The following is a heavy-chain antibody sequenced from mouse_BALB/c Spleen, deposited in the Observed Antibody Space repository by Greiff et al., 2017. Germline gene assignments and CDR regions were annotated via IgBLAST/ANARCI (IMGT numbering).Heavy chain of an antibody. CDR2: ISDGGSYT. CDR1: GFTFSDYY. D-gene: IGHD1-1*01. V-gene: IGHV5-4*02. Sequence: EVHLVESGGGLVKPGGSLKLSCAASGFTFSDYYMYWVRQTPEKRLEWVATISDGGSYTYYPDSVKGRFTISRDNAKNNLYLQMSSLKSEDTAMYYCARGGVYGSSSFAYWGQGTLVTVSA. CDR3: ARGGVYGSSSFAY. J-gene: IGHJ3*01.